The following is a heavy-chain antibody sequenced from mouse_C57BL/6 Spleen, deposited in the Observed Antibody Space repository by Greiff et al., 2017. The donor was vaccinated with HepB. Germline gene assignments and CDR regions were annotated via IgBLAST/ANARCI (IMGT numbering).Heavy chain of an antibody. J-gene: IGHJ2*01. D-gene: IGHD1-1*01. CDR2: IDPETGGT. Sequence: VKLMESGAELVRPGASVTLSCKASGYTFTDYEMHWVKQTPVHGLEWIGAIDPETGGTAYNQKFKGKAILTADKSSSTAYMELRSLTSEDSAVYYCTRATTVVVRGDYFDYWGQGTTLTVSS. CDR1: GYTFTDYE. CDR3: TRATTVVVRGDYFDY. V-gene: IGHV1-15*01.